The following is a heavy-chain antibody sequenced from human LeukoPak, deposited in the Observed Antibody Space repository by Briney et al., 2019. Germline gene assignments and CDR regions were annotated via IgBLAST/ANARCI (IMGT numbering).Heavy chain of an antibody. Sequence: SETLSLTCTVSGGSISSYYWSWIRQPAGKGLEWIGRIYTSGSTNYNPSLKSRVTTSVDTSKNQFSLKLSSVTAADTAVYYCARDRIVVVPAAMRDYYYYMDVWGKGTTVTVSS. CDR3: ARDRIVVVPAAMRDYYYYMDV. CDR1: GGSISSYY. D-gene: IGHD2-2*01. CDR2: IYTSGST. V-gene: IGHV4-4*07. J-gene: IGHJ6*03.